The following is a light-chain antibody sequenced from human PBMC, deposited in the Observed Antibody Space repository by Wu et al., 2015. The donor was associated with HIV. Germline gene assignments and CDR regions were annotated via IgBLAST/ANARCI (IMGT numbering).Light chain of an antibody. Sequence: DIQMTQSPSSLSASVGDRVTITCRASQRISNYLNWYQQKPGKAPKLLIYAASSLQSGVPSRFSGSGSGTDFTPTISSLQPEDFATYYCQQSYSTPWTFGQGTKVEIK. CDR3: QQSYSTPWT. CDR2: AAS. J-gene: IGKJ1*01. V-gene: IGKV1-39*01. CDR1: QRISNY.